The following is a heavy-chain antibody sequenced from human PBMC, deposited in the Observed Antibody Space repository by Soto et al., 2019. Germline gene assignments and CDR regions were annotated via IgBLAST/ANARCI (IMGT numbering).Heavy chain of an antibody. CDR2: ISYDGSNK. J-gene: IGHJ6*02. CDR1: GFTFSSYG. CDR3: AKEMDIVVVPAAIRNYYHGMDV. V-gene: IGHV3-30*18. D-gene: IGHD2-2*03. Sequence: PGGSXRLSCAASGFTFSSYGMHWVRQAPGKGLEWVAVISYDGSNKYYADSVKGRFTISRDNSKNTLYLQMNSLRAEDTAVYYCAKEMDIVVVPAAIRNYYHGMDVWGQGTTVTVSS.